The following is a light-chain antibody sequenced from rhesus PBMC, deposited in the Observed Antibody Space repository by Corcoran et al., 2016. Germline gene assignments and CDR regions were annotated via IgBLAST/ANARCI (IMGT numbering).Light chain of an antibody. CDR1: QEINSY. V-gene: IGKV1-25*01. Sequence: EIQMTKSPSSLPASVGDRVTIPCRASQEINSYLAWYKKKQGKAPNPLIYKESTLQSGVPSRFSGSGSGTDFTLTISSLQPEDFATYYCQQRNSYPLTFGGGTKVEIK. CDR3: QQRNSYPLT. CDR2: KES. J-gene: IGKJ4*01.